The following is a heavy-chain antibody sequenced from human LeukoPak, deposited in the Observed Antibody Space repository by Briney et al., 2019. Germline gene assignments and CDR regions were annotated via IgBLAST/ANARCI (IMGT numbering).Heavy chain of an antibody. V-gene: IGHV3-7*01. CDR3: ARDPSRWAVQYSSSFRSWFDP. CDR1: GFNFSIYW. D-gene: IGHD6-6*01. J-gene: IGHJ5*02. CDR2: IKEDGSEK. Sequence: GGSLRLSCAASGFNFSIYWMSWVRQAPGRGLEWVANIKEDGSEKYYVDSVKGRFTISRDNAKNSLFLQMNSLRVEDTAVYYCARDPSRWAVQYSSSFRSWFDPWGQGTLVTVSS.